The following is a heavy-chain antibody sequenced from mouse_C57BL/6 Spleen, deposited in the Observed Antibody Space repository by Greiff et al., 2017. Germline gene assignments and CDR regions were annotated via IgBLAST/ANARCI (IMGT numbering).Heavy chain of an antibody. CDR3: ARSYYYGSSYGYFDV. V-gene: IGHV1-52*01. CDR1: GYTFTSYW. Sequence: VQLQQPGAELVRPGSSVKLSCKASGYTFTSYWMHWVKQRPIQGLEWIGNIDPSDSETHYNQKFKDKATLTVDKSSSTAYMQRSSLTSEDSAVYYCARSYYYGSSYGYFDVWGTGTTVTVSS. CDR2: IDPSDSET. D-gene: IGHD1-1*01. J-gene: IGHJ1*03.